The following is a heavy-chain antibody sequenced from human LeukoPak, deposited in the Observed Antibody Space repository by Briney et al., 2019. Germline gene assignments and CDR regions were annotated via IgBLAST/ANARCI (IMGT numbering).Heavy chain of an antibody. CDR3: AKDYSKTSYYGSGTYYRPKWFDP. D-gene: IGHD3-10*01. V-gene: IGHV3-48*01. CDR2: ISSSSSTI. Sequence: GGSLRLSCAASGFTFSSYSMNWVRQAPGKGLEWVSYISSSSSTIYYADSVKGRFTISRDNAKNSLYLQMNSLRAEDTAVYYCAKDYSKTSYYGSGTYYRPKWFDPWGQGTLVTVSS. CDR1: GFTFSSYS. J-gene: IGHJ5*02.